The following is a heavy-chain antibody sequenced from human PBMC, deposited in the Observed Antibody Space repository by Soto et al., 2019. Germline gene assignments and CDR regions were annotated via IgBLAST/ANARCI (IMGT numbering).Heavy chain of an antibody. J-gene: IGHJ5*02. Sequence: QVQLVQSGAEGKKPGSSVKVSCKASVGTFSSYAISWVRQVPGQVLEWMGGLIPIFGTATYAQKFQGRVTITAAESTSTAYMELSSLRSEDTAVYYCAREGSRRQRFDPWGQGTLVTVSS. CDR3: AREGSRRQRFDP. CDR2: LIPIFGTA. V-gene: IGHV1-69*12. CDR1: VGTFSSYA. D-gene: IGHD3-10*01.